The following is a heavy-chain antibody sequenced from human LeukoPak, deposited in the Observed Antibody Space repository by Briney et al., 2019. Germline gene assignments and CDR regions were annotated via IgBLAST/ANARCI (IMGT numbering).Heavy chain of an antibody. Sequence: PSETLSLTCTVSGYSISSGYYWGWIRQPPGKGLEWIGSIYHSVSTYYNPSLKSRVTISVDTSKNQFSLKLSSVTAADTAVYYCARLDIVVVPAAMRRDRLYYFDYWGQGTLVTVSS. D-gene: IGHD2-2*01. V-gene: IGHV4-38-2*02. J-gene: IGHJ4*02. CDR2: IYHSVST. CDR3: ARLDIVVVPAAMRRDRLYYFDY. CDR1: GYSISSGYY.